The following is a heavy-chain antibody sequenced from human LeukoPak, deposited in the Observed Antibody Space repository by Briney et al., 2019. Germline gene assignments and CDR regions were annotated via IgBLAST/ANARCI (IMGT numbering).Heavy chain of an antibody. Sequence: PSETLSLTCTVSGGSTSSSSYYWDWIRQPQGKGLEWIGNIYYTGRTYYNPSLKSRVTISVDTSKNQFSLKLSSVSAADTAVYYCARLYYYDSSGPPLWGQGTLITVSS. CDR1: GGSTSSSSYY. D-gene: IGHD3-22*01. V-gene: IGHV4-39*01. CDR2: IYYTGRT. J-gene: IGHJ4*02. CDR3: ARLYYYDSSGPPL.